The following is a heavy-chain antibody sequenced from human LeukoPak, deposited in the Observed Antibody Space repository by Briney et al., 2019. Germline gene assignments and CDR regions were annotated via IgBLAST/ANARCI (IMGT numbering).Heavy chain of an antibody. CDR3: ARKTVVGSYFDY. CDR2: IKQDGSDK. V-gene: IGHV3-7*03. Sequence: GGSLRLSCAASEFTFSAYWMSWVRQAPGKGREWVANIKQDGSDKYCVDSVKARFTISRDNAKNSLYLQMNSLRAEDTAVYYCARKTVVGSYFDYWGQGTPVTVSS. CDR1: EFTFSAYW. D-gene: IGHD4-23*01. J-gene: IGHJ4*02.